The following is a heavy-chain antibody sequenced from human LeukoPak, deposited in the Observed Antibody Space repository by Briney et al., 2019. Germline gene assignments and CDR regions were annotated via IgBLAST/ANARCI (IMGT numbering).Heavy chain of an antibody. CDR2: INHSGST. D-gene: IGHD5-24*01. Sequence: SETLSLTCAVYGGSFSGYYWSWIRQPPGKGLEWIGEINHSGSTNYNPSLKSRVTISVDTSKNQFSLKLSSVTAADTAVYYCARRRDGYNSDDYWGQGTLVTVSS. CDR3: ARRRDGYNSDDY. V-gene: IGHV4-34*01. CDR1: GGSFSGYY. J-gene: IGHJ4*02.